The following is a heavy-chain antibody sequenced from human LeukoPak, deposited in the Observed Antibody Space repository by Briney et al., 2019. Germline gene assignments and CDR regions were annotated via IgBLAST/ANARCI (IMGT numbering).Heavy chain of an antibody. CDR2: IHHSGST. J-gene: IGHJ4*02. Sequence: SGTLSLTCIVSGGSISSSHWWGWVRQPPGKGLEGVGEIHHSGSTNSNPSLKSRVTISVDKSKNQFSLRLNSVTAADTAVYYCAREFVEGSSLPYFVYWGQGTLVTVSS. D-gene: IGHD3-3*01. CDR3: AREFVEGSSLPYFVY. CDR1: GGSISSSHW. V-gene: IGHV4-4*02.